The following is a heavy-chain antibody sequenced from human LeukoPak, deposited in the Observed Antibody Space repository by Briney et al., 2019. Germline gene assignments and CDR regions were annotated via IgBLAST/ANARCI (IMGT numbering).Heavy chain of an antibody. CDR3: AREMRPATTTLVAY. V-gene: IGHV1-2*02. Sequence: ASVQVSCKASGYIFTGYWIQWVRQAPGQGLEWMGFINPNSGNTNYAQKFQGRVTTTRDTSINTAYMELNGLTGDDTAVYYCAREMRPATTTLVAYWGQGTLVTVSS. CDR1: GYIFTGYW. D-gene: IGHD1-1*01. J-gene: IGHJ4*02. CDR2: INPNSGNT.